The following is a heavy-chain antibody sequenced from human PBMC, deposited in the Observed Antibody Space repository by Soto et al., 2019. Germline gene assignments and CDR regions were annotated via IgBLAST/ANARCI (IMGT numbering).Heavy chain of an antibody. J-gene: IGHJ6*03. V-gene: IGHV4-34*01. Sequence: SETLSLTCAVYGGSFSGYYWSWIRQPPGKGLEWIGEINHSGSTNYNPSLKSRVTISVDTSKNQFSLKLSSVTAADTAVYYCARGQGDCSSNSCYDVINGYYYYYMDVWGKGTTVTVSS. D-gene: IGHD2-2*01. CDR2: INHSGST. CDR3: ARGQGDCSSNSCYDVINGYYYYYMDV. CDR1: GGSFSGYY.